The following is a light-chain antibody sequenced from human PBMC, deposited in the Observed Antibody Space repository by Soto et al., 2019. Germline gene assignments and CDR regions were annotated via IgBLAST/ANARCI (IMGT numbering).Light chain of an antibody. CDR1: SSDVDTYDY. J-gene: IGLJ1*01. V-gene: IGLV2-8*01. CDR3: SSYAGRSMYV. Sequence: QFVLTQPPSASGSPGQSVTFSCTGTSSDVDTYDYVSWYQQYPGKAPKLLIYGVTRRPSGVPDRFSGSKSGNTAALTVSGLQAEDEAYYYCSSYAGRSMYVFGTGTKVTVL. CDR2: GVT.